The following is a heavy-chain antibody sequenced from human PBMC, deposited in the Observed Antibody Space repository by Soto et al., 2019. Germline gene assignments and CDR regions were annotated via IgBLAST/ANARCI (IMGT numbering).Heavy chain of an antibody. CDR3: ARDRVESGYPEYFQF. J-gene: IGHJ1*01. D-gene: IGHD3-22*01. V-gene: IGHV3-23*01. Sequence: GGSLRLSCAASGFTFSSYAMSWVRQAPGKGLEWVSAISGSGGSTYYADSVKGRFTISRDNSKNSLYLQMDSLRAEDTAVYYCARDRVESGYPEYFQFWGQGTLVTV. CDR2: ISGSGGST. CDR1: GFTFSSYA.